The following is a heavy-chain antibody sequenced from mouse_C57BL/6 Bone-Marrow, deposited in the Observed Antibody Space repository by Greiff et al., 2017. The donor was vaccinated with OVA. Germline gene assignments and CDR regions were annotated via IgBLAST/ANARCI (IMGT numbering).Heavy chain of an antibody. J-gene: IGHJ4*01. Sequence: EVKLVESGGGLVQPGGSLKLSCAASGFTFSAYGMAWVRQAPRKGPEWVAFISNLAYSIYYADTVTGRFTISRENAKNTLYLEMSSLRSEDTAMYYCARHGDYWGQGTSVTVSS. CDR3: ARHGDY. CDR2: ISNLAYSI. V-gene: IGHV5-15*01. CDR1: GFTFSAYG.